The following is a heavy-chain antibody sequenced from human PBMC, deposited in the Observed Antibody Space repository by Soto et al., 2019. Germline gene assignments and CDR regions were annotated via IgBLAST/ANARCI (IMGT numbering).Heavy chain of an antibody. CDR1: GDSVSSNGAC. J-gene: IGHJ6*02. Sequence: SQTLSLTCVISGDSVSSNGACWHWIRQSPSRGLQWLGRIYYRSKWFHDYAASVESRMAINPDTSRNQFSLQLNYVTPEDTAVYYCARVHCSAGTCLDGLDFWGQGTTVILSS. D-gene: IGHD2-15*01. CDR2: IYYRSKWFH. CDR3: ARVHCSAGTCLDGLDF. V-gene: IGHV6-1*01.